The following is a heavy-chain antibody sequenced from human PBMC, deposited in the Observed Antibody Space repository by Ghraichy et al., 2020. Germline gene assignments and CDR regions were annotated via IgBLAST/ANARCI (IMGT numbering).Heavy chain of an antibody. Sequence: SETLSLTCAVSGGSISSSNWWSWVRQPPGKGLEWIGEIYHSGSTNYNPSLKSRVTISVDKSKNQFSLKLSSVTAADTAVYYCARVSPYSSSNINWFDPWGQGTLVTVSS. V-gene: IGHV4-4*02. J-gene: IGHJ5*02. CDR2: IYHSGST. CDR1: GGSISSSNW. CDR3: ARVSPYSSSNINWFDP. D-gene: IGHD6-13*01.